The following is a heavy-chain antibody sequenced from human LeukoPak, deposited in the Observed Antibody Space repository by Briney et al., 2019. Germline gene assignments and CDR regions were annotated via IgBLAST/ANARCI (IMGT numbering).Heavy chain of an antibody. CDR3: ARDCGSSTSCYDDFDY. Sequence: GASVKVSCKASGYTFTSYAISWVRQAPGQGLEWMGGIIPIFGTANYAQKFQGRVTITADESTSTAYMELSSLRSEDTAVYYCARDCGSSTSCYDDFDYWGQGTLVTVSS. CDR1: GYTFTSYA. CDR2: IIPIFGTA. D-gene: IGHD2-2*01. J-gene: IGHJ4*02. V-gene: IGHV1-69*13.